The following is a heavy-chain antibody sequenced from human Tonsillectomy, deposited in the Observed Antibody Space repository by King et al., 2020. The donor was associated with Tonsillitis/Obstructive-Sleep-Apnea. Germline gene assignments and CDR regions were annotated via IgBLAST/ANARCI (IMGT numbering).Heavy chain of an antibody. Sequence: VQLVESGGGLVQPGRSLRLSCPASGFTFDYYAMHWVRQAPGKGLEWVSGISWNSGRIVYADSVKGRFNISRDNAKNSLYLQMNSLRAEDTALYYCAKDMSHVDYPYYYYYMDVWGKGTTVTVSS. D-gene: IGHD4-17*01. J-gene: IGHJ6*03. CDR3: AKDMSHVDYPYYYYYMDV. CDR1: GFTFDYYA. CDR2: ISWNSGRI. V-gene: IGHV3-9*01.